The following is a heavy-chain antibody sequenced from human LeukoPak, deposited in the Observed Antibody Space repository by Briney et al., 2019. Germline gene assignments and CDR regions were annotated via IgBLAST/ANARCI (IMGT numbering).Heavy chain of an antibody. Sequence: GGSLRLSCAASGFTFSSYSMNWVRQAPGKGLEWVSYISSSSSTIYYADSVKGRFTISRDNAKNSLYLQMNSLRAEDTAVYYCARESGGNSAYFDYWGQGTLVTVSS. CDR3: ARESGGNSAYFDY. CDR2: ISSSSSTI. D-gene: IGHD4-23*01. J-gene: IGHJ4*02. V-gene: IGHV3-48*04. CDR1: GFTFSSYS.